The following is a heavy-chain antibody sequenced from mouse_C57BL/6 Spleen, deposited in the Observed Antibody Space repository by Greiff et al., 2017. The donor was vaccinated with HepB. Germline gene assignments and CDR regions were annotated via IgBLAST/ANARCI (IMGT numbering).Heavy chain of an antibody. CDR1: GYTFTSYW. V-gene: IGHV1-9*01. Sequence: QVQLQQSGAELMKPGASVKLSCKASGYTFTSYWIEWVKQRPGHGLEWIGEILPGSGSTNYNEKFKGKATFTADTSSNTAYMQLSSLTTEDSAIYDCARGSDYYGSSGYFDVWGTGTTVTVSS. CDR2: ILPGSGST. CDR3: ARGSDYYGSSGYFDV. D-gene: IGHD1-1*01. J-gene: IGHJ1*03.